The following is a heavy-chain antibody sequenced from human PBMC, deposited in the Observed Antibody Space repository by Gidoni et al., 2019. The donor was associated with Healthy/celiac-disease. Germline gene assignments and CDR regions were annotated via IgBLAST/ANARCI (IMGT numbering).Heavy chain of an antibody. CDR3: ARGGSIFDY. CDR1: GFTFSSYG. CDR2: ISYDGSNK. Sequence: QVQLVESGGGVVQPGRSLRLSCAASGFTFSSYGMHWVRQAPGKGLEWVAVISYDGSNKYYADSVKGRFTISRDNSKNTLYLQMNSLRAEDTAVYYCARGGSIFDYWGQGTLVTVSS. V-gene: IGHV3-30*03. J-gene: IGHJ4*02. D-gene: IGHD3-16*01.